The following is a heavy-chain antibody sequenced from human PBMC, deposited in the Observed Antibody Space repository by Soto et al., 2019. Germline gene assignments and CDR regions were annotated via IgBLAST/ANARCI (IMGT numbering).Heavy chain of an antibody. V-gene: IGHV4-31*03. CDR2: IYYSGST. J-gene: IGHJ3*02. CDR1: GGSINSGGYY. CDR3: ARLGDYFWWNYRYFDLFSI. D-gene: IGHD3-16*02. Sequence: TPYITCTVYGGSINSGGYYWSWIRLHPGKGLEWIGYIYYSGSTYYNPSLKSRVTISVDTSKNQFSLKLSSVTAADTAVYYCARLGDYFWWNYRYFDLFSIRGQGTIVTVS.